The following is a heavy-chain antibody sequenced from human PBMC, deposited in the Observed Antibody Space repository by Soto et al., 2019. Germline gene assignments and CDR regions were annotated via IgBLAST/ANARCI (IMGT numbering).Heavy chain of an antibody. Sequence: QVQLVESGGGVVQPGRSLRLSSAASGFTFSSYAMHWVREAPGKGLEWVAVISYDGSNKYYADSVKGRFTISRDNSKNTLYLQMNSLRAEDTAVYYCARTQMIPADYWGQGTLVTVSS. CDR3: ARTQMIPADY. D-gene: IGHD2-2*01. CDR2: ISYDGSNK. V-gene: IGHV3-30-3*01. CDR1: GFTFSSYA. J-gene: IGHJ4*02.